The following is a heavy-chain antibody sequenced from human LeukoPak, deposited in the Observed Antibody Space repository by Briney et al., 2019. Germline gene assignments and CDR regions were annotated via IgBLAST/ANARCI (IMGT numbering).Heavy chain of an antibody. CDR2: ISSVGTM. CDR1: GLIFDNYA. J-gene: IGHJ3*02. V-gene: IGHV3-48*03. D-gene: IGHD2-21*01. CDR3: ARSRVIVDAFDI. Sequence: GGSLRLSCAASGLIFDNYAMNWVRQAPGKGLEWIAYISSVGTMYHADSVKARFTISRDNGDNSLSLQMNSLRAGDTAVYYCARSRVIVDAFDIWGQGTMVTVSS.